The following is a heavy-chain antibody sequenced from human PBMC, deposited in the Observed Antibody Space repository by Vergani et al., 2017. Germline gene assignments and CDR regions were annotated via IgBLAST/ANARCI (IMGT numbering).Heavy chain of an antibody. Sequence: EVQLVESGGGLVKPGGSLRLSCAASGFTFSSYSMNWVRQAPGKGLEWVSSISSSSSYIYYADSVKGRFTISRDNAKNSLYLQMNSLRAEDTAVYYCTTEGVLLWFGELNAFDIWGQGTMVTVSS. J-gene: IGHJ3*02. CDR2: ISSSSSYI. CDR1: GFTFSSYS. D-gene: IGHD3-10*01. CDR3: TTEGVLLWFGELNAFDI. V-gene: IGHV3-21*01.